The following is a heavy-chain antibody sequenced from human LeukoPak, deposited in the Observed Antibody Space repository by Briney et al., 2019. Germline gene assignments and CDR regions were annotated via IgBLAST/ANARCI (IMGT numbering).Heavy chain of an antibody. D-gene: IGHD3-9*01. J-gene: IGHJ4*02. CDR3: AKDRRYFDWLLPFDY. CDR2: ISGSGGST. CDR1: GFTFSSYA. V-gene: IGHV3-23*01. Sequence: PGGSLRLSCAASGFTFSSYAMSWVRQAPGKGLEWVSAISGSGGSTYYADSVKGRFTISRDNSKNTLYLQMNSLRAEDTAVYYCAKDRRYFDWLLPFDYWGQGTLVTVSS.